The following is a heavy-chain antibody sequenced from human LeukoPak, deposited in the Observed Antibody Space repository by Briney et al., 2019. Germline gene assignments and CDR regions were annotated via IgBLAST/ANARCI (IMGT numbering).Heavy chain of an antibody. Sequence: GGSLRLSCAASGFTFSSYAMHWVRQAPGKGLEYVSGISSNGGSTYYGKSVKGRFTISRDNSKNTLYLQMNSLRAEDTAVYYCFVVAWDFDIWGQGTMVTVSS. V-gene: IGHV3-64*01. D-gene: IGHD1-26*01. CDR3: FVVAWDFDI. J-gene: IGHJ3*02. CDR1: GFTFSSYA. CDR2: ISSNGGST.